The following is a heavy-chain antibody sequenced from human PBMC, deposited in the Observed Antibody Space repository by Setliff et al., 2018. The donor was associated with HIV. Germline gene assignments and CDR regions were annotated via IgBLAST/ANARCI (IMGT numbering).Heavy chain of an antibody. D-gene: IGHD2-15*01. J-gene: IGHJ3*02. CDR1: NFSLTTIGVG. V-gene: IGHV2-5*02. Sequence: SGPTLVNPTQTLALTCTFSNFSLTTIGVGVGWIRQPPGKALEWLALIYWDDDKRYSPSLKTRLTITKHNSQNQVVLIMTDVATVDTATYYCARYGLLPFDAFHIWGQGTKVTVSS. CDR2: IYWDDDK. CDR3: ARYGLLPFDAFHI.